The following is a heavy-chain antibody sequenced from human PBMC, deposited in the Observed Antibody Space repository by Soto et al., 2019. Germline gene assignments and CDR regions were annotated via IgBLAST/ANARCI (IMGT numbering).Heavy chain of an antibody. CDR2: MYHSGSS. J-gene: IGHJ4*02. CDR3: ARDHVVETNYGFFDY. D-gene: IGHD2-15*01. Sequence: PSETLSLTCTVSGGSVSNYYWGWIRQPPGKGLEWIGYMYHSGSSNYNPSLKRRVTISVDTSKNQVSLEVTSVIAADTAVYYCARDHVVETNYGFFDYWGQGILVTVSS. V-gene: IGHV4-59*02. CDR1: GGSVSNYY.